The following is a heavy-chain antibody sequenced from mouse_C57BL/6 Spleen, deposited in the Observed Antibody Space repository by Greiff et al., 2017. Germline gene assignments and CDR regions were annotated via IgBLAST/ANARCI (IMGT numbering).Heavy chain of an antibody. CDR3: TRDRDYGNPFAY. CDR1: GFTFSSYA. J-gene: IGHJ3*01. D-gene: IGHD2-1*01. Sequence: EVKLQESGEGLVKPGGSLKLSCAASGFTFSSYAMSWVRQTPEKRLEWVAYISSGGDYIYYADTVKGRFTISRDNARNTLYLQMSSLKSEDTAMYYCTRDRDYGNPFAYWGQGTLVTVSA. V-gene: IGHV5-9-1*02. CDR2: ISSGGDYI.